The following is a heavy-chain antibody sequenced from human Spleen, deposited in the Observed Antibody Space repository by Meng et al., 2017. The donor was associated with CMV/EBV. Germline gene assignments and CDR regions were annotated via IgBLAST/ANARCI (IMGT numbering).Heavy chain of an antibody. J-gene: IGHJ5*02. CDR3: ARGRGGYCTSTTCYAGRFDP. V-gene: IGHV3-30*04. CDR2: ISYDGSNK. CDR1: GFTFSSYA. D-gene: IGHD2-2*01. Sequence: GESLKISCAASGFTFSSYAMHWVRQAPGKGLEWVAVISYDGSNKYYADSVKGRFTISRDNSKNTLYLQMNSLRAEDTAVYHCARGRGGYCTSTTCYAGRFDPWGQGTLVTVSS.